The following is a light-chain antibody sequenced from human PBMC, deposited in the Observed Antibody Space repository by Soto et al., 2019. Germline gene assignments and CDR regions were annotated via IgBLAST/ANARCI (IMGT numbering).Light chain of an antibody. CDR1: TGAVTSGHY. CDR3: YLYYSGIII. J-gene: IGLJ2*01. V-gene: IGLV7-46*01. CDR2: DTT. Sequence: QAVVTQEPSLTVSPGGTVTLTCGSSTGAVTSGHYPYWFQQKPGQAPRILIYDTTIKHSWTPARFSGSLLGGKAALTLSGAQPEDEADYYCYLYYSGIIIFGGGTKVTVL.